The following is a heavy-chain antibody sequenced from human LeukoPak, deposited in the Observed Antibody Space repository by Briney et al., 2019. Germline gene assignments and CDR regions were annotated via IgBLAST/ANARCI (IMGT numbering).Heavy chain of an antibody. D-gene: IGHD5/OR15-5a*01. CDR2: TSGDGITT. CDR1: GFTFHNYA. V-gene: IGHV3-43*02. J-gene: IGHJ4*02. CDR3: ARDHVYGGADY. Sequence: GGSLRLSCAASGFTFHNYAIHWVRHAPGKGLEWVSLTSGDGITTYFADSVRGRFTISRDNSKSSLFLQMNSLRTEDTALYYCARDHVYGGADYWGQGTLVTVSS.